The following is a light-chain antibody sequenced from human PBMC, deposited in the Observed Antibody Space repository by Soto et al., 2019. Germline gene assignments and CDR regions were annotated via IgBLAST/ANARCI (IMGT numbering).Light chain of an antibody. CDR1: QSISNY. V-gene: IGKV1-39*01. Sequence: DIQMTQSPSSLSASGGDRVTITCRASQSISNYLNWYQQKPGKAPKLLIYAASTLQSGVPSRFSGSGSGTDFTLTISSLQPEDFATYYCQQSYSNPWTFGQGARVEIK. J-gene: IGKJ1*01. CDR2: AAS. CDR3: QQSYSNPWT.